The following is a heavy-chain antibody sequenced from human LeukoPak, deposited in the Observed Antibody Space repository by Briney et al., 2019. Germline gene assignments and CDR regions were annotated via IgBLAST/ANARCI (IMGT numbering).Heavy chain of an antibody. CDR1: GYTFTGYD. J-gene: IGHJ4*02. D-gene: IGHD6-19*01. V-gene: IGHV1-8*01. CDR2: MNPNSGNT. Sequence: ASVKVSCKASGYTFTGYDINWVRQATGQGLEWMGWMNPNSGNTGYAQKFQGRVTMTRNTSISTAYMELSSLRSEDTAVYYCARVAYSSGWSLDYWGQGTLVTVSS. CDR3: ARVAYSSGWSLDY.